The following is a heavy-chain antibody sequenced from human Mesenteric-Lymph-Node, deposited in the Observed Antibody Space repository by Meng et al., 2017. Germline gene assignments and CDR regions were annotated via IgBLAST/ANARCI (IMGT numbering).Heavy chain of an antibody. V-gene: IGHV4-4*03. CDR1: GGSMSSTNW. CDR2: IYHSGST. J-gene: IGHJ2*01. Sequence: QVRLQEQGPGLVKPPGTLSLTCAVSGGSMSSTNWWSWVRQPPGKGLEWIGEIYHSGSTNYNPSLKSRVTISVDKSKNQFSLNLSSVTAADTAVYYCARVGWRQWSFDLWGRGTLVTVSS. CDR3: ARVGWRQWSFDL. D-gene: IGHD5-18*01.